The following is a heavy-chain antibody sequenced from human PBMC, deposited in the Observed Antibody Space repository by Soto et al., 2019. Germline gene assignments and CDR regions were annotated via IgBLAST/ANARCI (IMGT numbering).Heavy chain of an antibody. D-gene: IGHD1-1*01. CDR3: VKGYWKGDV. CDR1: AFTFSTDS. Sequence: GGSLRLSCAASAFTFSTDSMNWVRQAPGNGLEWDSAISGSGGSIHYADSVKGRFTITRDNSKNTLYLQMNSLRDEDTAVYHCVKGYWKGDVWGQGTTVTVSS. V-gene: IGHV3-23*01. J-gene: IGHJ6*02. CDR2: ISGSGGSI.